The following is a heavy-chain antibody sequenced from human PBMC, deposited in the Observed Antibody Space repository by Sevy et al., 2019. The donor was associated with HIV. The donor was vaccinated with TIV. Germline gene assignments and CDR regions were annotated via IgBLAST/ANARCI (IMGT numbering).Heavy chain of an antibody. CDR3: ARGGLYYDILTGYYRVSLGFDY. D-gene: IGHD3-9*01. V-gene: IGHV3-21*01. CDR1: GFTFSSYS. CDR2: ISSSSSYI. J-gene: IGHJ4*02. Sequence: GGSLRLSCAASGFTFSSYSMNWVRQAPGKGLEWVSSISSSSSYIYYADSVKGRFTISRDNAKNSLYLQMNSLRAEDTAVYYCARGGLYYDILTGYYRVSLGFDYWGQGTLVTVSS.